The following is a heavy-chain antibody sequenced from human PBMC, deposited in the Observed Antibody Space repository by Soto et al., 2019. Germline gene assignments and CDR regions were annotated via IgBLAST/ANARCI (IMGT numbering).Heavy chain of an antibody. Sequence: SETLSLTCTVSGGSISSYYWSWIRQPPGKGLEWIGYIYYSGSTNYNPSLKSRVTISVDTSKNQFSLKLSSVTAADTAVYYCARLISRFYYYYMDVWGKGTTVTVSS. J-gene: IGHJ6*03. CDR3: ARLISRFYYYYMDV. CDR2: IYYSGST. D-gene: IGHD2-8*01. V-gene: IGHV4-59*01. CDR1: GGSISSYY.